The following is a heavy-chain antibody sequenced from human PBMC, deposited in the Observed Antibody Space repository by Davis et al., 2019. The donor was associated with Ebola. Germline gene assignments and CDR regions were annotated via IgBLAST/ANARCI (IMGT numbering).Heavy chain of an antibody. J-gene: IGHJ6*02. D-gene: IGHD2-2*02. CDR3: ARLDCTSTSCYTGNYYYYYGVDV. CDR2: INPSGGST. CDR1: GYTFTSYY. V-gene: IGHV1-46*01. Sequence: ASVKVSCKASGYTFTSYYMHWVRQAPGQGLEWMGIINPSGGSTSYAQKFQGRVTMTRDTSTSTVYMELSSLRSEDTAVYYCARLDCTSTSCYTGNYYYYYGVDVWGQGTTVTASS.